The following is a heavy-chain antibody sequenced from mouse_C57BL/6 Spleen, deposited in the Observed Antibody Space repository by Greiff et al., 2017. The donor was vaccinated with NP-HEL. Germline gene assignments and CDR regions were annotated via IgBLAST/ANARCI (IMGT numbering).Heavy chain of an antibody. V-gene: IGHV1-72*01. CDR1: GYTFTSYW. CDR3: ASYYYGSSSSDWYFDV. Sequence: VQLQHPGAELVKPGASVKLSCKASGYTFTSYWMHWVKQRPGRGLEWIGRIDPNSGGTKYNEKFKSKATLTVDKPSSTAYMQLSSLTSEDSAVYYCASYYYGSSSSDWYFDVWGTGTTVTVSS. CDR2: IDPNSGGT. J-gene: IGHJ1*03. D-gene: IGHD1-1*01.